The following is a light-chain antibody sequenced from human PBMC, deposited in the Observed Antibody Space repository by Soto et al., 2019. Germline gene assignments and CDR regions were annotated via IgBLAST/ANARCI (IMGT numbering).Light chain of an antibody. J-gene: IGKJ4*01. Sequence: DIQMTRSPSSLSASVGDRVTITCRASQAISNHLAWFQQKPGKAPKSLISAASSLQSGVPSKFSGSGSGTDFTLTISSLQPEDFATYYCQQYNSYPVSFGGGTKVEIK. V-gene: IGKV1-16*02. CDR3: QQYNSYPVS. CDR1: QAISNH. CDR2: AAS.